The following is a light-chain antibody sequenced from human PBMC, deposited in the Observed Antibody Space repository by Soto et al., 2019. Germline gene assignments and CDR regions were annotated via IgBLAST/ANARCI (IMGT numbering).Light chain of an antibody. J-gene: IGKJ4*01. CDR1: RTINTY. CDR2: GAS. CDR3: TQTYSDIA. V-gene: IGKV1-39*01. Sequence: DVRMTQSPSSLSASVGDTITITCRASRTINTYLNWFQQKPGEPPRLLIYGASTLHDGVPSRFSGSGSGADFTLTISGLQPEDFESYHCTQTYSDIAFGGGTKV.